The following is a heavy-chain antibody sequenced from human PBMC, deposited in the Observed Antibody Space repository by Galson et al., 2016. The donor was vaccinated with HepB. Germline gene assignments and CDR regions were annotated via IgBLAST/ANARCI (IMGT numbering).Heavy chain of an antibody. V-gene: IGHV6-1*01. CDR2: TYYRSKWYN. CDR1: GDSVSSNSAA. Sequence: CAISGDSVSSNSAAWTWIRQSPLRGLEWLRRTYYRSKWYNDYAVSVKSRISIHPDTSKNQFSLQLNSVTPEDTAVYYCARVRCSPFRCQNWFDPWGQGTLVTVSS. J-gene: IGHJ5*02. CDR3: ARVRCSPFRCQNWFDP. D-gene: IGHD2-15*01.